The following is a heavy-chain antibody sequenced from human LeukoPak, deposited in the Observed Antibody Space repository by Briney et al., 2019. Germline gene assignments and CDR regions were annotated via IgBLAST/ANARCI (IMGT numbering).Heavy chain of an antibody. CDR1: GFTFISYW. J-gene: IGHJ3*02. CDR2: INADGSST. D-gene: IGHD2-21*02. CDR3: ARTATDAFDI. V-gene: IGHV3-74*01. Sequence: GGSLRLSCAASGFTFISYWMHWVRHDPGKGLVWVSRINADGSSTSYADSVKGRFTISRDNAKNTLYLQMNSLRAEDTAVYYCARTATDAFDIWGQGTMVTVSS.